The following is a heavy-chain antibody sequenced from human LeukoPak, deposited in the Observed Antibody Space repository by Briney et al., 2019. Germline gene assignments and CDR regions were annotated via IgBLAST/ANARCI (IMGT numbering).Heavy chain of an antibody. CDR2: IYYSGST. Sequence: SETLSLTCTVSGGSISSYYWSWIRQPPGKALEWLGYIYYSGSTNYNPSLKSRVTISVDTSKNQFSLKLNSVTAADTAMYYCARGGSHSGATAKLDNWGQGTLITVSS. D-gene: IGHD1-26*01. CDR1: GGSISSYY. V-gene: IGHV4-59*01. CDR3: ARGGSHSGATAKLDN. J-gene: IGHJ4*02.